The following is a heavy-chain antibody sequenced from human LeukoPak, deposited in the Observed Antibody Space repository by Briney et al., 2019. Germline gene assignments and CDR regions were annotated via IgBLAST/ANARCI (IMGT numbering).Heavy chain of an antibody. CDR1: GYTFTSYD. J-gene: IGHJ3*02. Sequence: ASVKVSCKASGYTFTSYDINWVRQATGQGLEWMGWMNPNSGNTGYAQKFQGRVTMTRNTSISTAYMELSSLRSEDTAVYYCATRSKNDYVWGSYRPRDAFDIWGQGTTVTVSS. D-gene: IGHD3-16*02. CDR3: ATRSKNDYVWGSYRPRDAFDI. CDR2: MNPNSGNT. V-gene: IGHV1-8*01.